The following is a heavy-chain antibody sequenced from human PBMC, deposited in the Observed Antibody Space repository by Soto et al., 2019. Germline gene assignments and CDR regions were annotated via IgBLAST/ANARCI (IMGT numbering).Heavy chain of an antibody. Sequence: SETLSLTCTVSGGSISSGGYYWSWIRQHPGKGLEWIGYIYYSGSTYYNPSLKSRVTISVDTSKNQFSLKLSSVTAADTAVYYCARDSRGSYPYYYGMDVWGQGTTVTVSS. CDR2: IYYSGST. J-gene: IGHJ6*02. D-gene: IGHD1-26*01. V-gene: IGHV4-31*03. CDR3: ARDSRGSYPYYYGMDV. CDR1: GGSISSGGYY.